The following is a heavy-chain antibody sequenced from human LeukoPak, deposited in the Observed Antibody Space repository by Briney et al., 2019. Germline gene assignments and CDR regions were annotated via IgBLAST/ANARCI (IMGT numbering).Heavy chain of an antibody. CDR3: AELGITMIGGV. D-gene: IGHD3-10*02. Sequence: PGRSLRLSCAASGFTFSSYEMNWVRQAPGKGLEWVSYISSSGSTIYYADSVKGRFTISRDNAQYTLYLQMNSLRAEDTAVYYCAELGITMIGGVWGKGTTVTISS. J-gene: IGHJ6*04. CDR1: GFTFSSYE. V-gene: IGHV3-48*03. CDR2: ISSSGSTI.